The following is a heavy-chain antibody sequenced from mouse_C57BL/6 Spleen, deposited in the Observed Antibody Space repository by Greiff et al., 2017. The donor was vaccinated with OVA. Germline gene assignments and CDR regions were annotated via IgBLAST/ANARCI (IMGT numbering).Heavy chain of an antibody. Sequence: QVQLKESGAELVKPGASVKLSCKASGYTFTEYTIHWVKQRSGQGLEWIGWFYPGSGSIKYNEKFKDKATLTADKSSSTVYMELSRLTSEDSAVYFCARHEDRSYDYDWGYFDYWGQGTTLTVSS. CDR2: FYPGSGSI. J-gene: IGHJ2*01. V-gene: IGHV1-62-2*01. CDR1: GYTFTEYT. CDR3: ARHEDRSYDYDWGYFDY. D-gene: IGHD2-4*01.